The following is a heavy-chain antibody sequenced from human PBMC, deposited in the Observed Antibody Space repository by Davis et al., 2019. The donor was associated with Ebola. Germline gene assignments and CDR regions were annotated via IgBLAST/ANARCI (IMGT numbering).Heavy chain of an antibody. CDR2: IWYDGSNK. V-gene: IGHV3-33*01. CDR3: ARGEVRFLEWLTWWFDP. CDR1: GFTFSSYG. J-gene: IGHJ5*02. D-gene: IGHD3-3*01. Sequence: GGSWRPSGAPLGFTFSSYGRHWVRQAPGKGLEWVAVIWYDGSNKYYADSVKGRFTISRDNSKNTLYLQMNSLRDEDTAVYYCARGEVRFLEWLTWWFDPWGQGTLVTVSS.